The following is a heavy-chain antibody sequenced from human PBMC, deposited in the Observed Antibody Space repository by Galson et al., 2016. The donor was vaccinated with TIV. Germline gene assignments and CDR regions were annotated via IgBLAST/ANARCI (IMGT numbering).Heavy chain of an antibody. CDR2: IPSKTYGATT. J-gene: IGHJ3*02. D-gene: IGHD1-1*01. Sequence: SLRLSCAASGFTFGHYAVNWFRQAPGKGLEWVGFIPSKTYGATTEYAASVKGRFTISRDDSRNIAYLQMNSLKTEDTAVYYCTRTAMGSTRNAFDIWGQGTVVTVSS. CDR1: GFTFGHYA. CDR3: TRTAMGSTRNAFDI. V-gene: IGHV3-49*03.